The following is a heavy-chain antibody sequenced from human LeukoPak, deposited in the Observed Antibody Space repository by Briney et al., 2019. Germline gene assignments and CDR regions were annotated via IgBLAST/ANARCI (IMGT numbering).Heavy chain of an antibody. CDR3: ARGMITFGGVTTLWFDP. J-gene: IGHJ5*02. CDR2: IIPIFGTA. Sequence: GASVKVSCKASGGTFSSYAISWVRQAPGQGLEWMGGIIPIFGTANYAQKFQGRVTITADKSTSTAYMELSSLRSEDTAVYYCARGMITFGGVTTLWFDPWGQGTLVTVSS. D-gene: IGHD3-16*01. CDR1: GGTFSSYA. V-gene: IGHV1-69*06.